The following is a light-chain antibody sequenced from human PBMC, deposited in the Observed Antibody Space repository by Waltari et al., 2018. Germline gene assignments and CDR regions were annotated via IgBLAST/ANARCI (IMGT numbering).Light chain of an antibody. V-gene: IGLV1-44*01. CDR3: VAWDDSLNGVV. CDR1: NSNIGGNT. CDR2: SNN. Sequence: QSVLTQPPSASGTPGQKVTISCSGSNSNIGGNTVNWYQQLPGTAPKLPIYSNNHRPSGVPDRFSGSKSGTSASLAISGLQSEDEADYYCVAWDDSLNGVVFGGGTKLTVL. J-gene: IGLJ2*01.